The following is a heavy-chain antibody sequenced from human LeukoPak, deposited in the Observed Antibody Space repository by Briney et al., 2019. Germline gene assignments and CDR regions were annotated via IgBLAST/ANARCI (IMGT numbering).Heavy chain of an antibody. V-gene: IGHV4-34*01. CDR2: INHSGST. CDR3: AREGGPYRPLDC. CDR1: GGSFSGYY. J-gene: IGHJ4*02. Sequence: PSETLSLTCAVYGGSFSGYYWSWIRQPPGKGLEWIGEINHSGSTNYNPSLKSRVTISVDTSKNQFSLKLSSVTAADTAVYYCAREGGPYRPLDCSGQGTLVTVSS.